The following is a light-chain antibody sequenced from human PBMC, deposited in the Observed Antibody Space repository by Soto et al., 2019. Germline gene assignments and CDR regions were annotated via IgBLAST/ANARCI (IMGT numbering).Light chain of an antibody. CDR2: GAS. V-gene: IGKV3-15*01. CDR1: QSVSSH. Sequence: EIVMTQSPATLSVSPGERATLSCRASQSVSSHLAWYKHKPGQAPRLLIYGASTRATGIPARFSGSGSGTKFTRTISSLQSEEFAFYYCEQYNNWLRTFGGGTKVELK. CDR3: EQYNNWLRT. J-gene: IGKJ4*01.